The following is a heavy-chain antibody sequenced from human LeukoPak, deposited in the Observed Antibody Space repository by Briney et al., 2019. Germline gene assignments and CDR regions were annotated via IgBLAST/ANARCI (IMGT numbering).Heavy chain of an antibody. CDR3: ARDGVTYDY. CDR1: GVTFSSYW. J-gene: IGHJ4*02. CDR2: IKSDGSST. D-gene: IGHD2-8*01. Sequence: GGSLRLSCAAPGVTFSSYWMHWVRQAPGKGLVWVSRIKSDGSSTSYADSVKGRFTISRDNAKNTLYLRMNSLRAEDTAVYYCARDGVTYDYWGQGTLVTVSS. V-gene: IGHV3-74*01.